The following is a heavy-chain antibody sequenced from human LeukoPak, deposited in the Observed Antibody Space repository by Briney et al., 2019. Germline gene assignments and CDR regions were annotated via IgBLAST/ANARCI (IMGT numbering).Heavy chain of an antibody. CDR3: ARDGAAALDY. CDR1: GFTFSSYS. J-gene: IGHJ4*02. D-gene: IGHD6-13*01. CDR2: ISSSSSYI. V-gene: IGHV3-21*01. Sequence: GGSLRLSCAASGFTFSSYSMNWVRQAPGKGLEWVSSISSSSSYIYYADSVKGRFTISRDNSKNTLYLQMNSLRAEDTAVYYCARDGAAALDYWGQGTLVTVSS.